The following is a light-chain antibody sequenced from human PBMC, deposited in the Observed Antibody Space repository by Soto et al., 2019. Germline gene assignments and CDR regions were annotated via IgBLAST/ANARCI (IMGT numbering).Light chain of an antibody. V-gene: IGKV1-5*02. CDR2: DAS. CDR3: QPYNSYWT. Sequence: DIQMAESPSTRSAAVGVRVGIICRASQSISSWLAWYQQKPGKAPNVLIYDASSLESGVPSRFSGSGSGTESTLTIRSLQPDDFATYYCQPYNSYWTFGPMTKVDIK. CDR1: QSISSW. J-gene: IGKJ1*01.